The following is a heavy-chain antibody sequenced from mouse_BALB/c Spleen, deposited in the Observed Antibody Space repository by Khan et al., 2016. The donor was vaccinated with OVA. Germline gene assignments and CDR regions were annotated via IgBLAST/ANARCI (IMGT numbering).Heavy chain of an antibody. CDR3: ARRWFDY. J-gene: IGHJ2*01. Sequence: QVQLKESGPELVKPGASVKISCKASGYAFSSSWMNWVKQRPGQGLEWIGRIYPGDGDTNYNGKFKGKATLTADKSSSTAYMQLSSLTSVDSAVYFCARRWFDYWGQGTTLTVSS. CDR2: IYPGDGDT. V-gene: IGHV1-82*01. D-gene: IGHD2-3*01. CDR1: GYAFSSSW.